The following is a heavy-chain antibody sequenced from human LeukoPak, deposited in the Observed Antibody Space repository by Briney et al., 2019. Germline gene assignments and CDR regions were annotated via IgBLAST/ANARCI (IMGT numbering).Heavy chain of an antibody. CDR2: IYSGGST. Sequence: GSLSLSCAASGFTVSSNYMSWVRQAPGKGLEWVSVIYSGGSTYYADSVKGRFTISRDNSKNTLYLQMNSLRAEDTAVYYCAKGVYYDFWSGSFFDYWGQGTLATVSS. D-gene: IGHD3-3*01. V-gene: IGHV3-53*01. CDR1: GFTVSSNY. CDR3: AKGVYYDFWSGSFFDY. J-gene: IGHJ4*02.